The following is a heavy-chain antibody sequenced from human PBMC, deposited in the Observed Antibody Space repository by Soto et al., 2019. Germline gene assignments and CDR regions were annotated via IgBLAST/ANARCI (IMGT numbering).Heavy chain of an antibody. D-gene: IGHD1-26*01. CDR3: ASEGAHYTTLDD. V-gene: IGHV1-3*01. CDR2: INVGNPNT. CDR1: GYTFTDYA. J-gene: IGHJ4*02. Sequence: ASVKVSCKASGYTFTDYAIHWVRQAPGQGLEWMGWINVGNPNTGYSRKFQGRVTNARDMSASTAYIEVTSLTSEDTAIYYCASEGAHYTTLDDWGPGTLGTVSS.